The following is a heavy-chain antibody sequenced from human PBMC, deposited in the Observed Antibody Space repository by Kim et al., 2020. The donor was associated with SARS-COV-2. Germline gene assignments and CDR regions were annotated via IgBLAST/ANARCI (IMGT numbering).Heavy chain of an antibody. V-gene: IGHV3-48*02. CDR1: GFTFSSYS. J-gene: IGHJ6*02. CDR3: ARCPTTYGAYLGYYYGMDV. CDR2: ISSSSSTI. Sequence: GGSLRLSCAASGFTFSSYSMNWVRQAPGKGLEWVSYISSSSSTIYYADSVKGRFTISRDNAKNSLYLQMNSLRDEDTAVYYCARCPTTYGAYLGYYYGMDVWGQGTTVTVSS. D-gene: IGHD4-17*01.